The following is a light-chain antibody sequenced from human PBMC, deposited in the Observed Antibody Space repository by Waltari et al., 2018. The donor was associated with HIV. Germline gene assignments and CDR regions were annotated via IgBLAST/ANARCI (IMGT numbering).Light chain of an antibody. CDR1: ALATQY. J-gene: IGLJ3*02. CDR2: KDS. V-gene: IGLV3-25*03. Sequence: SYELTQPPSVSVSPGQTARITCSGDALATQYAYWYQQQPGKTPVLMIYKDSKRPSGIPERFSGSTSGTTVTLTVSGVQAEDEADYYCQSSDTSGRWVFGGGTKLTVL. CDR3: QSSDTSGRWV.